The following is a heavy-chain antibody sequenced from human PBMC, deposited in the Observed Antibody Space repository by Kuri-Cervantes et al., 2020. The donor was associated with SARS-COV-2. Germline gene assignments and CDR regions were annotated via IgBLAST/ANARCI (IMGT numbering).Heavy chain of an antibody. CDR2: ISSSSSYI. J-gene: IGHJ6*02. V-gene: IGHV3-21*01. CDR1: GFTFGSYS. Sequence: GGSLRLSCAASGFTFGSYSMNWVRQAPGKGLEWVSSISSSSSYIYYADSVKGRFTISRDNAKNSLYLQMNSLRAEDTAVYYCARDPPSPYCSGGSCRTDVWGQGTTVTVSS. CDR3: ARDPPSPYCSGGSCRTDV. D-gene: IGHD2-15*01.